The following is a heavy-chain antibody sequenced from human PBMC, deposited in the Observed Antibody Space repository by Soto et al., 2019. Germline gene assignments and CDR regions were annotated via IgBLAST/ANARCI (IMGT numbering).Heavy chain of an antibody. CDR2: IWYDGSNK. J-gene: IGHJ3*02. V-gene: IGHV3-33*01. CDR1: GFTFSSYG. Sequence: GGSLRLSCAASGFTFSSYGMHWVRQAPGKGLEWVAVIWYDGSNKYYADSVKGRFTISRDNSKNTLHLQMNSLRAEDTAVYYCARRSRYSSGWDDAFDIWGQGTMVTVSS. D-gene: IGHD6-19*01. CDR3: ARRSRYSSGWDDAFDI.